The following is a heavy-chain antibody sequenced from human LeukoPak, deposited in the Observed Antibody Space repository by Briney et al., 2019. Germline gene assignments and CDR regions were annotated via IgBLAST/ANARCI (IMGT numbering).Heavy chain of an antibody. J-gene: IGHJ4*02. D-gene: IGHD1-1*01. V-gene: IGHV1-2*02. CDR3: AREILEVDY. Sequence: LEWMGWINPNSGGTNYAQKFQGRVTMTRDTSISTAYMELSRLRSDDTAVYYCAREILEVDYWGQGTLVTVSS. CDR2: INPNSGGT.